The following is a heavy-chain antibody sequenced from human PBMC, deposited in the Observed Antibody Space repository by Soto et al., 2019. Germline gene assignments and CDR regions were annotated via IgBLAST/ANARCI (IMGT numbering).Heavy chain of an antibody. V-gene: IGHV3-21*01. D-gene: IGHD3-10*01. CDR1: GFTFSSYN. J-gene: IGHJ4*02. Sequence: EVQLVESGGGLVKPGGSLRLSCAASGFTFSSYNMNWVRQAPGKGLEWVSSISSSSNYIYYVDSVKGRFTISRDNAKNSLYLQMNSLRAEDTAVYYCARDYHPPMVRGVMDYWGQGTLVTVSS. CDR3: ARDYHPPMVRGVMDY. CDR2: ISSSSNYI.